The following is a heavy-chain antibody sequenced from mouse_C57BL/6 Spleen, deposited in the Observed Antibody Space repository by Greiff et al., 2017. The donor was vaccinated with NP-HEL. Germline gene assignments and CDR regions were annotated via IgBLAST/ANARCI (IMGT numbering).Heavy chain of an antibody. Sequence: DVQLVESGGGLVKPGGSLKLSCAASGFTFSSYAMSWVRQTPEKRLEWVATISDGGSYTYYPDNVKGRFTISRDNAKNNLYLQMSHLKSEDTAMYYCARSHNWDGEGFDYWGQGTTLTVSS. CDR1: GFTFSSYA. CDR3: ARSHNWDGEGFDY. J-gene: IGHJ2*01. D-gene: IGHD4-1*01. V-gene: IGHV5-4*01. CDR2: ISDGGSYT.